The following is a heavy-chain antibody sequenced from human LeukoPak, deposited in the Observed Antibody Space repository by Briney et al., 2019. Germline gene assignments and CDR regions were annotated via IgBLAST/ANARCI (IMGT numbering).Heavy chain of an antibody. CDR3: TRDQTPYY. V-gene: IGHV3-23*01. Sequence: GGTLRLSCAASGFTFSSYGMSWVRQAPGKGLEWVSAISGSGDSTHYADSVKGRFTISRDNSKNTLYLQMSSLRADDTAVYYCTRDQTPYYWGQGTLVTVSS. CDR1: GFTFSSYG. CDR2: ISGSGDST. J-gene: IGHJ4*02.